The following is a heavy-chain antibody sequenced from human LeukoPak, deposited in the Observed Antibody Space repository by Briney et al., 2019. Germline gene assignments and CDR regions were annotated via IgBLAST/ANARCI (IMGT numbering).Heavy chain of an antibody. J-gene: IGHJ4*02. CDR2: ISGSGST. V-gene: IGHV3-23*01. CDR3: AIPRRYLDY. Sequence: PGGSLRLSCAASGFTFSSYAMSWVRQAPGKGLEWVSAISGSGSTYYADSVKGRFTISRDNPKNTLYLQMNSLRAEDTAVYYCAIPRRYLDYWGQGTLVTVSS. CDR1: GFTFSSYA.